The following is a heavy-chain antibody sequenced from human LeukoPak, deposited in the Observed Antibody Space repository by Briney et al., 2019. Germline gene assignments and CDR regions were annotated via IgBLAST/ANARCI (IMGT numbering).Heavy chain of an antibody. CDR3: AGDHYDSSGYPNLRFDY. J-gene: IGHJ4*02. V-gene: IGHV3-53*05. CDR1: GFTVSTNY. CDR2: IYSGGST. Sequence: PGGSLRLSCAASGFTVSTNYMSWVRQAPGKGLEWVSVIYSGGSTYYADSVKGRFTISRDNSKNTLYLQMNSLRAEDTAVYYCAGDHYDSSGYPNLRFDYWGQGTLVTVSS. D-gene: IGHD3-22*01.